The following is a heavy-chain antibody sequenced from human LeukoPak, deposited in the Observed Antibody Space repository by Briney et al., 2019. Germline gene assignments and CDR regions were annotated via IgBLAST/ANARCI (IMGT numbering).Heavy chain of an antibody. CDR2: INPNSGGT. CDR3: ARDEYSYGYGY. CDR1: GYTFTGYY. J-gene: IGHJ4*02. V-gene: IGHV1-2*02. D-gene: IGHD5-18*01. Sequence: GASVKVSCKASGYTFTGYYMHWVRQAPRRGLEWMGWINPNSGGTNYAQKFQGRVTMTRDTSISTAYMELSRLRSDDTAVYYCARDEYSYGYGYWGQGTLVTVSS.